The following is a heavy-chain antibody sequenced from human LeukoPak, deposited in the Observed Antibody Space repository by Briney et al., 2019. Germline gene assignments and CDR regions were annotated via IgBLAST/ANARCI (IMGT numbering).Heavy chain of an antibody. Sequence: GGSLRLSCAASGFTFSSYAMSWVRQAPGKGLVWVSRINSDGSSTSYADSVKGRFTISRDNAKNTLYLQMDSLRAEDTAVYYCARHFYDTSGYSYWGQGTLVTVSS. CDR2: INSDGSST. CDR1: GFTFSSYA. CDR3: ARHFYDTSGYSY. V-gene: IGHV3-74*01. D-gene: IGHD3-22*01. J-gene: IGHJ4*02.